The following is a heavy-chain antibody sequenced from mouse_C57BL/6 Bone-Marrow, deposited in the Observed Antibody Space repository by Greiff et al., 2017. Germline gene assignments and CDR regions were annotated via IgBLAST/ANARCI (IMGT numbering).Heavy chain of an antibody. CDR2: IVPSDSYT. CDR3: ASSSYGYFDV. Sequence: QVQLQQPGSELVVPWASLKLSCMASGYTLTSYWLHWVTQRPGQGLEWFGEIVPSDSYTNYNQKITGKSTLTVDKSSSTDYMQLSSLTSENSAVYYCASSSYGYFDVWGTGTTVTV. V-gene: IGHV1-69*01. D-gene: IGHD1-1*01. CDR1: GYTLTSYW. J-gene: IGHJ1*03.